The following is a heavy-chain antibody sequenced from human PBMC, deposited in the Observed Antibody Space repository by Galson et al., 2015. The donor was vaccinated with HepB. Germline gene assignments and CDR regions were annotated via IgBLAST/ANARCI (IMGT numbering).Heavy chain of an antibody. CDR3: AREIGGDYVWGSYRPYYFDY. Sequence: SVKVSCKASGYTFTSYAMHWVRQAPGQRLEWMGWINAGNGNTKYSQKFQGRVTITRDTSASTAYMELSSLRSEDTAVYYCAREIGGDYVWGSYRPYYFDYWGQGTLVTVSS. J-gene: IGHJ4*02. D-gene: IGHD3-16*02. CDR1: GYTFTSYA. CDR2: INAGNGNT. V-gene: IGHV1-3*01.